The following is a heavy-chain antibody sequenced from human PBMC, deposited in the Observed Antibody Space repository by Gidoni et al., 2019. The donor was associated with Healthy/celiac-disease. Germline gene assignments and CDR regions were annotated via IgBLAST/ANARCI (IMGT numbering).Heavy chain of an antibody. V-gene: IGHV1-2*04. CDR2: INPNSGGT. D-gene: IGHD6-6*01. Sequence: EPLVQSGAEVTKPGASVNVYGEASDNTFTGYYMHWVRQAPGQGLEWMGWINPNSGGTPYAPKFHGWVTMTRDTSFSTAYMALSRLRSDYTAVYFFARSLYSSFLFDYWGQGTLVPVSS. CDR1: DNTFTGYY. J-gene: IGHJ4*02. CDR3: ARSLYSSFLFDY.